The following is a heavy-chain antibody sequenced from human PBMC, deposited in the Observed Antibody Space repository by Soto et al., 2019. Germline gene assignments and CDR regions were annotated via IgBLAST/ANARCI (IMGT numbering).Heavy chain of an antibody. CDR2: ISGSGGST. CDR1: GFTFSSYA. J-gene: IGHJ4*02. V-gene: IGHV3-23*01. CDR3: AKCIGSSTRIYYFEY. Sequence: GGSLRLSCAASGFTFSSYAMSWFRQAPGKGLEWVSAISGSGGSTYYADSVKGRFTVSRDNSKNTLYLQMNSLRAEDTAVYYCAKCIGSSTRIYYFEYCGLGTLVTVSS. D-gene: IGHD6-6*01.